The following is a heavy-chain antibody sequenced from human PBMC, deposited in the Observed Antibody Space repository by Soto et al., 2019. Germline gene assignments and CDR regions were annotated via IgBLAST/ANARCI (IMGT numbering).Heavy chain of an antibody. Sequence: PSETLSLTCTVSGGSISSSSYYWGWILQPPGKGLEWIGSIYFSGSTYYNLSLKSRVTIFVDTSKNQFSLKLSSVTAADTAVYYCAIFRDILSDYTGHLDYCGQGTLVTVSS. CDR2: IYFSGST. D-gene: IGHD3-9*01. CDR3: AIFRDILSDYTGHLDY. CDR1: GGSISSSSYY. V-gene: IGHV4-39*01. J-gene: IGHJ4*02.